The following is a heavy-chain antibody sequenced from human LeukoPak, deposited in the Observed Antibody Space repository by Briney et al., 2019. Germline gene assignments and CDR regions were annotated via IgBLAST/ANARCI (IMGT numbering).Heavy chain of an antibody. J-gene: IGHJ5*02. V-gene: IGHV4-59*01. CDR1: GGSIRSYY. CDR3: ARVVVVPAAINWFDP. Sequence: PSETLSLTCTVSGGSIRSYYWSWIRQPPGKGLEWIGYIYYSGSTNYNPSLKSRVTISVDTSKNQFSLKLSSVTAADTAVYYCARVVVVPAAINWFDPRGQGTLVTVSS. D-gene: IGHD2-2*01. CDR2: IYYSGST.